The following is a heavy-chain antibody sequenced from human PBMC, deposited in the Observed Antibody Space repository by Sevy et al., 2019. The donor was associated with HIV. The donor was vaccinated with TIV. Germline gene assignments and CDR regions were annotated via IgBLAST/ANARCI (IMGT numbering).Heavy chain of an antibody. Sequence: GGSLRLSCAASGFTFSSYGMHWVRQAPGKGLEWVAVISYDGSNKYYADSVKGRFTISRDNSKNTLYLQMNSLRAEDTALYYCAKDALPISRRITIFEQLKRYYFDYWGQGTLVTVSS. CDR1: GFTFSSYG. J-gene: IGHJ4*02. CDR2: ISYDGSNK. D-gene: IGHD3-3*01. CDR3: AKDALPISRRITIFEQLKRYYFDY. V-gene: IGHV3-30*18.